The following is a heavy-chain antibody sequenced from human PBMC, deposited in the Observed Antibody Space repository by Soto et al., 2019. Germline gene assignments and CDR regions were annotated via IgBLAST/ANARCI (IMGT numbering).Heavy chain of an antibody. Sequence: QVQLVQSGAEVKKPGSSVKVSCKASGSTFSRFAISWVRQAPGQGLEWMGGIIPIFGTANHAQKFQGRVTIIADESTSTVYMELSSLRSEDTAMYYCARGWGYDSNDYYYAYWGQGTLVIVSS. CDR3: ARGWGYDSNDYYYAY. V-gene: IGHV1-69*01. J-gene: IGHJ4*02. D-gene: IGHD3-22*01. CDR2: IIPIFGTA. CDR1: GSTFSRFA.